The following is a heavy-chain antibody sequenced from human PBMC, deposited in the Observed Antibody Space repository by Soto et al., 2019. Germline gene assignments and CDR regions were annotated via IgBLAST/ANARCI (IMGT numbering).Heavy chain of an antibody. CDR1: GGSISSSSYY. D-gene: IGHD3-16*01. V-gene: IGHV4-61*01. CDR2: IYYSGST. J-gene: IGHJ5*02. CDR3: ARDLGGWFDP. Sequence: SETLSLTCTVSGGSISSSSYYWSWIRQPPGKGLEWIGYIYYSGSTNYNPSLKSRVTISVDTSKNQFSLKLSSVTAADTAVYYCARDLGGWFDPWGQGTLVTVSS.